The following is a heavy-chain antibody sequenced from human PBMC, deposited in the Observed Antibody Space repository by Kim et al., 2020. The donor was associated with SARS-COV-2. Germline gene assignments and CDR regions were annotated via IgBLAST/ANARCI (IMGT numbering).Heavy chain of an antibody. CDR2: IYSGGST. V-gene: IGHV3-53*01. CDR3: ANLIRDWYFDL. CDR1: GFTVSSNY. Sequence: GGSLRLSCAASGFTVSSNYMSWVRQAPGKGLEWVSVIYSGGSTYYADSVKGRFTISRDNSKNTLYLQMNSLRAEDTAVYYCANLIRDWYFDLWGRGTLVTVSS. J-gene: IGHJ2*01.